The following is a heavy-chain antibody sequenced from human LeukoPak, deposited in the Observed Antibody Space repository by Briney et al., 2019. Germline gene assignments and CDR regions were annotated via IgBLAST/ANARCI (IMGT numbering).Heavy chain of an antibody. CDR2: ISSSSSYI. J-gene: IGHJ3*02. CDR3: AREDSGDAFDI. CDR1: GFTFSSYS. Sequence: GGSLRLSCAASGFTFSSYSMNWVRQAPEKGLEWVSSISSSSSYIYYADSVKGRFTISRDNAKNSLYLQMNSLRAEDTAVYYCAREDSGDAFDIWGQGTMVTVSS. V-gene: IGHV3-21*01. D-gene: IGHD2-15*01.